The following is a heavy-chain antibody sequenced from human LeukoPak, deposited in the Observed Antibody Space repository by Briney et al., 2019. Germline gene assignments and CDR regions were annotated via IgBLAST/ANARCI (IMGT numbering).Heavy chain of an antibody. CDR1: GFTFSTHS. Sequence: GGSLRLSCAASGFTFSTHSMYWVRQAPGKGLEWVSSISASSNFIHYAESVRGRFTISRDNAKNSLYLQMNSLGAQDTAVYYCARPATGYCSSAGCHWDSWGQGTLVTVSS. CDR2: ISASSNFI. D-gene: IGHD2-2*01. V-gene: IGHV3-21*01. J-gene: IGHJ4*02. CDR3: ARPATGYCSSAGCHWDS.